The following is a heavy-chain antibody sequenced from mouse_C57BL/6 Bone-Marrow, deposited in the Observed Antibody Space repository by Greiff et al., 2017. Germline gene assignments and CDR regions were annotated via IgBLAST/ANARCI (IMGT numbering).Heavy chain of an antibody. CDR2: IYPGDGDT. CDR3: ARWITTVVVDYAMDY. Sequence: VQLQQSGPELVKPGASVKISCKASGYAFSSSWMNWVKQRPGKGLEWIGRIYPGDGDTNYNGKFKGKATLTADKSSSTAYMQLSSLTSEDSAVYFCARWITTVVVDYAMDYWGQGTSVTVSS. J-gene: IGHJ4*01. V-gene: IGHV1-82*01. D-gene: IGHD1-1*01. CDR1: GYAFSSSW.